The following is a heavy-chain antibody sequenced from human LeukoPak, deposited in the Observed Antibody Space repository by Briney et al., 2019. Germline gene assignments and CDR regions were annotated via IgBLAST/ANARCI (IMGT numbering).Heavy chain of an antibody. CDR2: ISAYNGNT. V-gene: IGHV1-18*04. CDR3: ASAYDSSGYSEM. Sequence: GASVKVSCKASGYTFTGYYMHWVRQAPGQGLEWMGWISAYNGNTNYAQKLQGRVTMTTDTSTSTAYMELRSLRSDDTAVYYCASAYDSSGYSEMWGQGTLVTVSS. J-gene: IGHJ4*02. D-gene: IGHD3-22*01. CDR1: GYTFTGYY.